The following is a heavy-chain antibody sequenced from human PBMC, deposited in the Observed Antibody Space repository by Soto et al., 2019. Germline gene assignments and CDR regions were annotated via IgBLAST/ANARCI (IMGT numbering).Heavy chain of an antibody. D-gene: IGHD2-21*02. V-gene: IGHV3-23*01. CDR3: AKGGPTVVVTAIIDY. CDR2: IRSRGSST. Sequence: GGSLRLSCAASGFTFSSYAMSWVRQAPGKGLEWVSAIRSRGSSTYYADSVKGRFTIARDNSKNTLYLQMNSLRAEDTAVYYCAKGGPTVVVTAIIDYWGQGILVTVSS. J-gene: IGHJ4*02. CDR1: GFTFSSYA.